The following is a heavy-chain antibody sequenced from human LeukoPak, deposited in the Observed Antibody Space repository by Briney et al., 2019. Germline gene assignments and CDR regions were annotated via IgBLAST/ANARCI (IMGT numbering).Heavy chain of an antibody. D-gene: IGHD6-13*01. CDR3: AREVGAAASDY. CDR1: GGTFSTYA. V-gene: IGHV1-69*13. CDR2: IIPIFGTA. Sequence: ASVKVSCKASGGTFSTYAISWVRQAPGQGLEWMGGIIPIFGTANYAQKFQGRVTITADESTSTAYMELSSLRSEDTAVYYCAREVGAAASDYWGQGTLVTVSS. J-gene: IGHJ4*02.